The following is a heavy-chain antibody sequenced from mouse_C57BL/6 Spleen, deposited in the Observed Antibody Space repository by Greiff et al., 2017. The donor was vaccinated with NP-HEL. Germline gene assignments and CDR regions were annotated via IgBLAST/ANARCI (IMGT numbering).Heavy chain of an antibody. J-gene: IGHJ2*01. CDR3: ARDYYGSSYPYYCDY. V-gene: IGHV5-17*01. Sequence: EVQVVESGGGLVKPGGSLKLSCAASGFTFSDYGMHWVRQAPEKGLEWVAYISSGSSTIYYADTVKGRFTISRDNAKNTLFLQMTSLRSEDTAMYYCARDYYGSSYPYYCDYWGQGTTLTVAS. CDR1: GFTFSDYG. CDR2: ISSGSSTI. D-gene: IGHD1-1*01.